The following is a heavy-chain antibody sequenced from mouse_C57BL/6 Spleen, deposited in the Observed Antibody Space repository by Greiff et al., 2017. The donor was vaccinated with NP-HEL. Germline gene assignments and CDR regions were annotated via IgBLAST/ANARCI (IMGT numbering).Heavy chain of an antibody. D-gene: IGHD1-1*01. J-gene: IGHJ2*01. CDR1: GYTFTSYW. Sequence: QVHVKQPGAELVKPGASVKMSCKASGYTFTSYWITWVKQRPGQGLEWIGDIYPGSGSTNYNEKFKSKATLTVDTSSSTAYMQLSSLTSEDSAVYYCASGAVVALDYWGQGTTLTVSS. CDR3: ASGAVVALDY. V-gene: IGHV1-55*01. CDR2: IYPGSGST.